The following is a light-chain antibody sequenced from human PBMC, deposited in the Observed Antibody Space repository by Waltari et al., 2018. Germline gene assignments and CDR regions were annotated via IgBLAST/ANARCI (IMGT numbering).Light chain of an antibody. Sequence: TVVTQSPATLSVSPGERASLSCRTSQTIGLSLAWYQQKPGQAPRLLIYHASTRATGIPARFSGSGSESEFTPTISSLQSEDVAVYYCQQYNNWPPGTFGQGTRVEI. CDR2: HAS. J-gene: IGKJ1*01. CDR1: QTIGLS. CDR3: QQYNNWPPGT. V-gene: IGKV3-15*01.